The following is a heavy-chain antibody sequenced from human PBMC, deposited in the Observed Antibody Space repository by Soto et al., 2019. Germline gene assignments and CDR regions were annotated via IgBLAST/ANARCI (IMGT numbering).Heavy chain of an antibody. V-gene: IGHV1-69*01. CDR3: ARPDEGGYSSNHHYYYALDV. CDR1: GGTFRSYS. D-gene: IGHD3-22*01. Sequence: QVQLVQPGAEVKKPGSSVKVSCKASGGTFRSYSISWVRQAPGQGLEWMGGIIPIFDITNYAQKFQGRDTITADESTSTAYMELSSLGSDDTAVYYCARPDEGGYSSNHHYYYALDVWGQGTTVTV. J-gene: IGHJ6*02. CDR2: IIPIFDIT.